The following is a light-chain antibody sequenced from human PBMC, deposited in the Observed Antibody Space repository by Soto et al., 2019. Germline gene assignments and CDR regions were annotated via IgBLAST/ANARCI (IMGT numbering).Light chain of an antibody. J-gene: IGKJ2*01. CDR3: QQYNNWPPYT. CDR2: GAS. V-gene: IGKV3-15*01. CDR1: QNIGSN. Sequence: EVVMTQSPATLSASPGERVILSCRASQNIGSNLAWYQQRRGQAARLLMYGASTRATETPARFSGSGSATDFTLTISSLQSEDFAVYYCQQYNNWPPYTFGQGTKLEIK.